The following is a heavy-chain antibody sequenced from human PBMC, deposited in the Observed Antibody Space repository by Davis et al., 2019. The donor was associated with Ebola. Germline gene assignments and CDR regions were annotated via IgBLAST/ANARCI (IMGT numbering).Heavy chain of an antibody. V-gene: IGHV1-2*02. Sequence: ASVTASCPASEYTFTGYYMHWVRQAPGQGLEWMGWINPNSGGTNYAPKFQGRVTLTRETSISTAYMEVSRLRSDDTAVYYCARGPAPWYYPNYYYYYYMDVWGKGTTVTVSS. CDR3: ARGPAPWYYPNYYYYYYMDV. J-gene: IGHJ6*03. CDR1: EYTFTGYY. CDR2: INPNSGGT. D-gene: IGHD2/OR15-2a*01.